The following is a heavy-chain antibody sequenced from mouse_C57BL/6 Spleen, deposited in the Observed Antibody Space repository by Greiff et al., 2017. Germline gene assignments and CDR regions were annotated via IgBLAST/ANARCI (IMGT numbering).Heavy chain of an antibody. CDR1: GFNFTSYW. Sequence: QVQLQQPGAELVKPGASVKLSCTASGFNFTSYWIPWVKQRPGQGLEWIGDIYPGSGSTNYNAKFKSKAPLTVDTSSSTAYMQLSSLTSEASAVSCRACNPPIYYDCGDYAMDYWGQGTSVTVSS. D-gene: IGHD2-4*01. CDR3: ACNPPIYYDCGDYAMDY. V-gene: IGHV1-55*01. J-gene: IGHJ4*01. CDR2: IYPGSGST.